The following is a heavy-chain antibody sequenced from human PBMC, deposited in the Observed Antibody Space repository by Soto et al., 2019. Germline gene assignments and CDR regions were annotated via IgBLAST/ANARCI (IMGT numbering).Heavy chain of an antibody. CDR1: EFTCSSYS. D-gene: IGHD3-3*01. CDR3: ARGHFGVTMDV. Sequence: EVQLLESGGGLVQPGGSLRLSCAASEFTCSSYSMIWVRQAPGKGLEWLSGVNGGGDITYYSESVKGRFTISRDNSKNTLYLQMNSLRAEDTAVFYCARGHFGVTMDVWCQGTTVTFSS. V-gene: IGHV3-23*01. J-gene: IGHJ6*02. CDR2: VNGGGDIT.